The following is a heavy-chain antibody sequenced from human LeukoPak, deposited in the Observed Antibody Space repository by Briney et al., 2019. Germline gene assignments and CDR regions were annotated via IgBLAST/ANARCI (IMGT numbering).Heavy chain of an antibody. CDR2: IYYTGSI. CDR3: AREVWQLRSFDY. J-gene: IGHJ4*02. CDR1: GYSISSPNW. V-gene: IGHV4-28*05. D-gene: IGHD6-13*01. Sequence: SDTLSLTCAVSGYSISSPNWWGWIRQPPGKGLDYIGYIYYTGSIYYNLSLKSRVTMSVDTSKNQFSLKLSSVTAADTAVYYCAREVWQLRSFDYWGQGTLVTVSS.